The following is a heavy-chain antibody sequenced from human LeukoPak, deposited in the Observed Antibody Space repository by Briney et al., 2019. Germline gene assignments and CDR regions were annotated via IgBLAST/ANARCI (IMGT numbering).Heavy chain of an antibody. J-gene: IGHJ6*03. Sequence: SETLSLTRTVSGGSISTFYWSWIRQPPGKGLDWIGYMHYSGSSNYNPSLKSRVTISLDTSKNQVSLKLTSVTPADSAMYYCARAHRGYDYELYYYYYYMDVWGKGTTVTVSS. CDR2: MHYSGSS. CDR3: ARAHRGYDYELYYYYYYMDV. CDR1: GGSISTFY. D-gene: IGHD5-12*01. V-gene: IGHV4-59*01.